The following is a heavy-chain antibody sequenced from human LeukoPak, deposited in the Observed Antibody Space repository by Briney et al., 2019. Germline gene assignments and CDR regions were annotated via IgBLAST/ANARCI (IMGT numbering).Heavy chain of an antibody. J-gene: IGHJ4*02. CDR2: ISYEGSNK. CDR1: GFTFSSYA. Sequence: GGSLRLSCAASGFTFSSYAMHWVRQAPGKGLEWVAVISYEGSNKYYADSVKGRFTISRDNSKNTLYLQMNSLRAEDTAAYYCARDPGGYCSSTSCYRAHFDYWGQGTLVTVSS. CDR3: ARDPGGYCSSTSCYRAHFDY. D-gene: IGHD2-2*01. V-gene: IGHV3-30-3*01.